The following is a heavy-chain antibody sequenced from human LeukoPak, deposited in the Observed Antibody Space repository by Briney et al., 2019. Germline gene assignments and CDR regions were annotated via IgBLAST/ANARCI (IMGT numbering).Heavy chain of an antibody. V-gene: IGHV3-23*01. D-gene: IGHD4-23*01. Sequence: GGSLRLSCAASGFTFSSYAMNWVRQAPGKGLEWVSAIRGSGTRTYYADSVTGRFTISRDNSKNTLYLQMDSLRAEDTALYYCAKGTYGSTYCYAMDVWGQGTTVTVSS. CDR1: GFTFSSYA. CDR2: IRGSGTRT. J-gene: IGHJ6*02. CDR3: AKGTYGSTYCYAMDV.